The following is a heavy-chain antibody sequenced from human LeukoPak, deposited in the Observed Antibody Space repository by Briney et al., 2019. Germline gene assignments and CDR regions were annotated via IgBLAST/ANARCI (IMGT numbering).Heavy chain of an antibody. CDR1: GFTFDDYV. J-gene: IGHJ3*01. CDR2: ISWNSANR. Sequence: GGSLRLSCAASGFTFDDYVMHWVRQAPGKGLEWVSGISWNSANRDYADSVRGRFTISRDNAKNSLYLQMSSLTPEDTAFYYCAKARTVFTDAFDVWGQETMVTVSS. V-gene: IGHV3-9*01. CDR3: AKARTVFTDAFDV. D-gene: IGHD1-14*01.